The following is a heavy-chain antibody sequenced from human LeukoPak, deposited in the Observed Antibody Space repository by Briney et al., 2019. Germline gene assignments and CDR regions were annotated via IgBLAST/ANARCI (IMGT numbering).Heavy chain of an antibody. CDR3: ARDGAPV. J-gene: IGHJ6*02. Sequence: PGGSLRLSCAASGFTFSSYSMNWVRQAPGKGLEWVSYISSSSTIYYADSVKGRFTISRDNAKNSLYLQMNSLRDEDTAVYYCARDGAPVWGQGTTVTVSS. D-gene: IGHD3-16*01. V-gene: IGHV3-48*02. CDR2: ISSSSTI. CDR1: GFTFSSYS.